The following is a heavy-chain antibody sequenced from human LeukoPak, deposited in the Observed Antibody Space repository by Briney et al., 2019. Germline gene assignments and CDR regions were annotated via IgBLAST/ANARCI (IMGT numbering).Heavy chain of an antibody. CDR1: GFTVSSNY. J-gene: IGHJ4*02. V-gene: IGHV3-53*01. CDR3: ASGLGSGGSWNTLDY. CDR2: IYSGGST. D-gene: IGHD2-15*01. Sequence: GGSLRLSCAASGFTVSSNYMSWVRQAPGKGLEWVSVIYSGGSTYYADSVKGRFTISRDNSKNTLYLQMNSLRAEDTAVYYCASGLGSGGSWNTLDYWARGTLVTVSS.